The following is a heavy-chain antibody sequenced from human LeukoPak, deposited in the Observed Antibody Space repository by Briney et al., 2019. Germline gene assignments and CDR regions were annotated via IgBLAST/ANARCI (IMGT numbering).Heavy chain of an antibody. CDR3: AKEGRAQRWLQKNWYFDL. CDR2: IRYDGSNK. V-gene: IGHV3-30*02. D-gene: IGHD5-24*01. CDR1: GFTFSSYG. Sequence: GGSLRLSCAASGFTFSSYGMHWVRQAPGKGLEWVAFIRYDGSNKYYADSVKGRFTISRDNSKNTLYLQMNSLRAEDTAVYYCAKEGRAQRWLQKNWYFDLWGRGTLVTVSS. J-gene: IGHJ2*01.